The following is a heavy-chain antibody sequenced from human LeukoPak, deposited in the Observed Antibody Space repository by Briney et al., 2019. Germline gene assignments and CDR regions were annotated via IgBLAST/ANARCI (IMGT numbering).Heavy chain of an antibody. J-gene: IGHJ4*02. CDR3: ARSPVGVRKKHDF. Sequence: GASVKVSCKASGYTFTSYDINWVRQATGQELEWMGWMNPTSGHTGYAQNFQGRVTMTRDTSISTAYMELNSLTSEDTAVYYCARSPVGVRKKHDFWGQGTLVIVSS. V-gene: IGHV1-8*01. D-gene: IGHD3-10*01. CDR1: GYTFTSYD. CDR2: MNPTSGHT.